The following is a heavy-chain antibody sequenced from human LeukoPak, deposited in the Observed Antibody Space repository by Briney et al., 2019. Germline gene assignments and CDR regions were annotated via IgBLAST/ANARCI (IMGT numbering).Heavy chain of an antibody. D-gene: IGHD2-8*01. CDR3: ARSYCTNGVCYNYFDY. Sequence: SVKVSCKASGGTFSSYAISWVRQAPGQGLEWMGGIIPIFGTANYAQKFQGRVTITADGSTSTAYMELSSLRSEDTAVYYCARSYCTNGVCYNYFDYWGQGTLVTVSS. CDR2: IIPIFGTA. V-gene: IGHV1-69*13. CDR1: GGTFSSYA. J-gene: IGHJ4*02.